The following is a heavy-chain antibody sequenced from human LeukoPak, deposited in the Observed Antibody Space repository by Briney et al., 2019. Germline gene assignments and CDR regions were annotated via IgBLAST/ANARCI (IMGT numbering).Heavy chain of an antibody. CDR2: ISSNSGYI. D-gene: IGHD6-19*01. J-gene: IGHJ4*02. CDR3: AREIVSSGCLDY. Sequence: PGGSLRLSCAASDFAFYGYSMHWVRQAPGKGLEWISSISSNSGYIYYADSMKGRFTISRDNAKNSLYLQVTGLRVEDTALYYCAREIVSSGCLDYWGQGSLVTVSS. V-gene: IGHV3-21*06. CDR1: DFAFYGYS.